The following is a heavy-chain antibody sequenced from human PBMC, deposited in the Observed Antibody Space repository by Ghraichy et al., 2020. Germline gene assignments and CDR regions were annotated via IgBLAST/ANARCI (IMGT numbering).Heavy chain of an antibody. Sequence: GGSLRLSCAASGFTFSSYAMHWVRQAPGKGLEWVAVISYDGSNKYYADSVKGRFTISRDNSKNTLYLQMNSLRAEDTAVYYCARERGSYYVGVAFDPWGQGTLVTVSS. CDR2: ISYDGSNK. J-gene: IGHJ5*02. V-gene: IGHV3-30-3*01. CDR1: GFTFSSYA. CDR3: ARERGSYYVGVAFDP. D-gene: IGHD1-26*01.